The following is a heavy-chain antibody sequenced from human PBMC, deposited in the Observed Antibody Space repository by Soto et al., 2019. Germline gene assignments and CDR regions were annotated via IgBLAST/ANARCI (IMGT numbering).Heavy chain of an antibody. CDR2: ISGSGGST. D-gene: IGHD3-22*01. CDR3: AKAGGYYYDSSGYPLDY. Sequence: PGGSLRRSCAASGFTFSSYAMSWVRQAPGKGLEWVSAISGSGGSTYYADSVKGRFTISRDNSKNTLYLQMNSLRAEDTAVYYCAKAGGYYYDSSGYPLDYWGQGTLVTVSS. V-gene: IGHV3-23*01. CDR1: GFTFSSYA. J-gene: IGHJ4*02.